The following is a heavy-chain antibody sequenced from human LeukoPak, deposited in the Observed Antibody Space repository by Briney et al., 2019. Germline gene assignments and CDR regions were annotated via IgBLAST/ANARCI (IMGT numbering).Heavy chain of an antibody. J-gene: IGHJ4*02. V-gene: IGHV3-30*03. CDR2: ISSDGSNN. D-gene: IGHD3-10*01. CDR3: ARASKAPDYYGSEYFDY. Sequence: PGRSLRLSCAASGFTFSSYGLHWVRQAPGKGLEWVALISSDGSNNYYADSVKGRFTISRDNSKNTLYLQMNSLRAEDTAVYYCARASKAPDYYGSEYFDYWGQGTLVTVSS. CDR1: GFTFSSYG.